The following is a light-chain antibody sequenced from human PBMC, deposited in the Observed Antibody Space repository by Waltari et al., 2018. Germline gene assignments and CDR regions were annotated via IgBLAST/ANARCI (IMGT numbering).Light chain of an antibody. V-gene: IGLV2-14*03. CDR3: ASYAGTNPYV. J-gene: IGLJ1*01. Sequence: QSTLTQPASVSGSPGQSITISCTGSSRDIGDYNYVSWFQQHPDKVPKLLIYEVLNPPSGGSGRFSGSKSGTTAFLTISGLQTDDEASYYCASYAGTNPYVFGTGT. CDR2: EVL. CDR1: SRDIGDYNY.